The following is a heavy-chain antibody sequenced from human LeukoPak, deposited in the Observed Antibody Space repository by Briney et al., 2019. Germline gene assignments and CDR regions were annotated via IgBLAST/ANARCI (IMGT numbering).Heavy chain of an antibody. CDR3: ARGRGYSYNWCDP. V-gene: IGHV4-30-4*01. J-gene: IGHJ5*02. CDR1: GGSISSGDYY. CDR2: IYYSGST. D-gene: IGHD5-18*01. Sequence: SETLSLTCTVSGGSISSGDYYWSWIRQPPGKGLEWIGYIYYSGSTYYNPSLKSRVIISVDTSKNQFSLKLNSVTAADTAVYYCARGRGYSYNWCDPWGQGTLVTVSS.